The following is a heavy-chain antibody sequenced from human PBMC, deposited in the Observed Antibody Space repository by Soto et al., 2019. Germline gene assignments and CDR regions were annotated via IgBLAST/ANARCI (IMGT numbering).Heavy chain of an antibody. CDR1: GFTFSSYA. D-gene: IGHD3-3*01. CDR2: ISYDGSNK. J-gene: IGHJ4*02. CDR3: ASGSRPDSGRDYDFWSGYYNFDY. V-gene: IGHV3-30-3*01. Sequence: GGSLRLSCAASGFTFSSYAMHWVRQAPGKGLEWVAVISYDGSNKYYADSVKGRFTISRDNSKNTLYLQMNSLRAEDTAVYYCASGSRPDSGRDYDFWSGYYNFDYWGQGTLVTVSS.